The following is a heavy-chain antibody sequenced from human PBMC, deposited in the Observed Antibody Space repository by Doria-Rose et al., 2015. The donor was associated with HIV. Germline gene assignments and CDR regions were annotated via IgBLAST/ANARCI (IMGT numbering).Heavy chain of an antibody. CDR3: ARFIALRWGLDV. CDR2: IYYTGST. Sequence: NYYWTWIRQPPGKELEYIGWIYYTGSTNYNPSLKSRVTISVDSSKKQFSLDLTSVTAADTAVYYCARFIALRWGLDVWGQGTTVTVSS. CDR1: NYY. J-gene: IGHJ6*02. D-gene: IGHD6-13*01. V-gene: IGHV4-59*01.